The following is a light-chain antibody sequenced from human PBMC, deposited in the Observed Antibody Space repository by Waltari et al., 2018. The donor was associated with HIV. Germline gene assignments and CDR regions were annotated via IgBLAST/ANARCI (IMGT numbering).Light chain of an antibody. J-gene: IGLJ2*01. V-gene: IGLV2-14*01. CDR3: SSYTSSSTLV. CDR1: SSDVGGSNY. CDR2: DVS. Sequence: QSALTQPASVSGSPGQSLTISCPGTSSDVGGSNYVSWYQQHPGKAPKLMIYDVSNWPSGVSNRFSGSKSGNTASLTISGLQAEDEADYYCSSYTSSSTLVFGGGTKLTVL.